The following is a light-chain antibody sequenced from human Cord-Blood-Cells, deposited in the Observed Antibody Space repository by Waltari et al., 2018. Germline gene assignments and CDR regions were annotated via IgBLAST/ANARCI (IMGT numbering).Light chain of an antibody. CDR2: DVS. J-gene: IGLJ1*01. CDR3: SSYTSSSTYV. V-gene: IGLV2-14*01. CDR1: SSAVGGYNY. Sequence: QSALTQPASVSGSPGQSITISCTGTSSAVGGYNYVSWYQQHPGKAPTLKIYDVSNRPSGGSNLCSCSEAGNTASLTSSGLQAEEEADYYCSSYTSSSTYVFGTGTKVTVL.